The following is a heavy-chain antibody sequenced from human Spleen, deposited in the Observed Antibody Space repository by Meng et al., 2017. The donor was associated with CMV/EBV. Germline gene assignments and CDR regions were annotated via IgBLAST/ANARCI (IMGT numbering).Heavy chain of an antibody. V-gene: IGHV1-69*10. D-gene: IGHD1-1*01. J-gene: IGHJ6*02. CDR3: AICTTGATYYYYGMDV. CDR2: IIPILGIA. CDR1: GGTFSSYA. Sequence: SVKVSCKASGGTFSSYAISWVRQAPGQGLEWMGGIIPILGIANYAQKFQGRVTITADKSTSTAYMELSSLRSEDTAVYYCAICTTGATYYYYGMDVWGQGTTVTSP.